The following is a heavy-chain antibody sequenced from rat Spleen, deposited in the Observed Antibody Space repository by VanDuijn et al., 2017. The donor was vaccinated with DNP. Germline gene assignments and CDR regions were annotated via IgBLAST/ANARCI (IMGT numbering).Heavy chain of an antibody. CDR3: ARGYYDGSYYYSYAMDA. D-gene: IGHD1-12*02. J-gene: IGHJ4*01. Sequence: EVQLVESGGGLVQPGRSLKLSCAASGFTFSNYGMAWVRQAPTKGLAWVASISTGGGNTYYRDSVKGRFTISRDNAKNTQYLQTDSLRSEDTATYYCARGYYDGSYYYSYAMDAWGQGTSVTVSS. CDR1: GFTFSNYG. V-gene: IGHV5S13*01. CDR2: ISTGGGNT.